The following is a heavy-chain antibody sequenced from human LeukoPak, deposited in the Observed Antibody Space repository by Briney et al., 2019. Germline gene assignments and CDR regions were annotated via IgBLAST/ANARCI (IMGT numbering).Heavy chain of an antibody. Sequence: ASVKVSCKASGYTFTGYYMHWVRQAPGQGLEWMGWINPNSGGTNYAQKLQGRVTMTTDTSTSTAYMELRSLRSDDTAVYYCARTEYYDILTGYSVGAFDIWGQGTMVTVSS. CDR1: GYTFTGYY. V-gene: IGHV1-2*02. J-gene: IGHJ3*02. CDR2: INPNSGGT. D-gene: IGHD3-9*01. CDR3: ARTEYYDILTGYSVGAFDI.